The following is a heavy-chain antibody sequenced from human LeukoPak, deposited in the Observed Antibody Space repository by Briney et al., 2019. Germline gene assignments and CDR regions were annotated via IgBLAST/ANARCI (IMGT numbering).Heavy chain of an antibody. D-gene: IGHD5-24*01. CDR1: GFTVSYNY. J-gene: IGHJ4*02. V-gene: IGHV3-66*01. Sequence: PGGSLRLSCAASGFTVSYNYMTWVRQAPGKGLEWISGIYSGGQTYYAASVKGRFTISRDKSKNTVYLHMNSLSAADTAVYYCARARVERESKYLLDWWGQGTLVTVFS. CDR2: IYSGGQT. CDR3: ARARVERESKYLLDW.